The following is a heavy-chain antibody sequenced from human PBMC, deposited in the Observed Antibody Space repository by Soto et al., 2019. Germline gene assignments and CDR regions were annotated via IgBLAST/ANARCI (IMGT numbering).Heavy chain of an antibody. V-gene: IGHV3-30-3*01. CDR1: GFTFSSYA. CDR3: ARSSTRPDVFDY. Sequence: PGGSLRLSCAASGFTFSSYAMHWVRQAPGKGLEWVAVISYDGSNKYYADSVKGRFTISRDNSKNTLYLQMNSLRAEDTAVYYCARSSTRPDVFDYWGQGTLVTVSS. J-gene: IGHJ4*02. CDR2: ISYDGSNK.